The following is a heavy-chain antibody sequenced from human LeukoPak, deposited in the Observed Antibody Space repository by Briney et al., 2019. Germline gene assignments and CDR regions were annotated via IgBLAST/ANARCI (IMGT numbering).Heavy chain of an antibody. CDR3: AREAAARHGGWFDP. Sequence: PSETLSLTCTVSGGSISSYYWSWTRQPAGKGLEWIGRIYTSGSTNYNPSLKSRVTMSVDTSKNQFSLKLSSVTAADTAVYYCAREAAARHGGWFDPWGQGTLVTVSS. CDR1: GGSISSYY. V-gene: IGHV4-4*07. D-gene: IGHD6-13*01. CDR2: IYTSGST. J-gene: IGHJ5*02.